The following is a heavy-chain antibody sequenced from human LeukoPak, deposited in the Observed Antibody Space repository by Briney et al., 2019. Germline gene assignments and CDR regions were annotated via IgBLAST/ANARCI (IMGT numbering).Heavy chain of an antibody. CDR3: ARQGQVLSPYYFDY. CDR2: IYYSGTT. D-gene: IGHD2-8*01. CDR1: GGSISSGGYS. Sequence: SETLSLTCAVSGGSISSGGYSWSWIRQPPGKGLEWVGYIYYSGTTNYNPSLKSRVTMSVDTSKNQFSLKLSSVTAADTAVYYCARQGQVLSPYYFDYWGQGTLVTVSS. V-gene: IGHV4-61*08. J-gene: IGHJ4*02.